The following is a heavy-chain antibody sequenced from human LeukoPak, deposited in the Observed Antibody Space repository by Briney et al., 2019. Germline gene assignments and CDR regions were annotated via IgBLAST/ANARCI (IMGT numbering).Heavy chain of an antibody. CDR1: DYTFTSYG. CDR3: ARGPYCSGGTCYSQYYDY. CDR2: VSTYNGNT. Sequence: ASVKVSSKASDYTFTSYGISWVRQTPGQGLEWMGWVSTYNGNTNYAQKLQGRVTMTTDTSTSTAYMELRSLRSDDTAVYYCARGPYCSGGTCYSQYYDYWGQGTQVIVSS. V-gene: IGHV1-18*01. D-gene: IGHD2-15*01. J-gene: IGHJ4*02.